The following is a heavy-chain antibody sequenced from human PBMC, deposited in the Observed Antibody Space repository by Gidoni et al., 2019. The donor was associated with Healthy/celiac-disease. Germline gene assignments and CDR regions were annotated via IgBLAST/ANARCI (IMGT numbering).Heavy chain of an antibody. CDR3: AREYGGKAYFQH. V-gene: IGHV4-31*03. CDR2: IYYSGST. Sequence: QVQLPVSGPGLCMPSQPLSLTCPVSAGPISSGGYYWSWIRQHPGKGLEWIVYIYYSGSTYYNPSLKSRVTISVDTSKNQFSLKLSSVTAADTAVYYCAREYGGKAYFQHWGQGTLVTVSS. CDR1: AGPISSGGYY. D-gene: IGHD4-17*01. J-gene: IGHJ1*01.